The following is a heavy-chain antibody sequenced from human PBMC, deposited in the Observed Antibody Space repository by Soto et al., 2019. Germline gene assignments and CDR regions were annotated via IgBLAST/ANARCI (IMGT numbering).Heavy chain of an antibody. CDR1: GFSFDDYA. J-gene: IGHJ6*02. Sequence: EVQVVESGGGLVQPGRSLRLSCAASGFSFDDYAMHWVRQAPGKGLEWVSGISWNSGTIGYADSVKGRLTISTDNAKNSLYLQISSLRAEDTALYYCAKITSGTANGMGFWGQGTTVTVSS. CDR3: AKITSGTANGMGF. CDR2: ISWNSGTI. V-gene: IGHV3-9*01. D-gene: IGHD2-21*02.